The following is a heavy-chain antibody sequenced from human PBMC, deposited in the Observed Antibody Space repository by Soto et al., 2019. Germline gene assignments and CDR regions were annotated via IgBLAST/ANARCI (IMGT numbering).Heavy chain of an antibody. CDR2: INHSGST. J-gene: IGHJ4*02. V-gene: IGHV4-34*01. Sequence: PSETLSLTCAVYGGSFSGYYWSWIRQPPGKGLEWIGEINHSGSTNYNPSLKSRVTISVDTSKNQFSLKLSSVTAADTAVCYCARDSLGAARGSFDYWGQGTLVTVSS. CDR1: GGSFSGYY. CDR3: ARDSLGAARGSFDY. D-gene: IGHD6-6*01.